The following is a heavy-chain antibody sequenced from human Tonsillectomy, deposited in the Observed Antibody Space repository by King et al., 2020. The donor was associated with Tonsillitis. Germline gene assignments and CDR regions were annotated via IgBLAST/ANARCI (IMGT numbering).Heavy chain of an antibody. CDR3: AKDPIAVAGRKEFHY. CDR2: ISYDGSNK. Sequence: VQLVESGGGVVQPGRSLRLSCAASGFTFSSYGMHWVRQAPGKGLEWVAVISYDGSNKYYADSVKGRFTISSDNSKNTLYLQMNSLSAEDTAVYYCAKDPIAVAGRKEFHYWGQGTLVTVSS. V-gene: IGHV3-30*18. CDR1: GFTFSSYG. D-gene: IGHD6-19*01. J-gene: IGHJ4*02.